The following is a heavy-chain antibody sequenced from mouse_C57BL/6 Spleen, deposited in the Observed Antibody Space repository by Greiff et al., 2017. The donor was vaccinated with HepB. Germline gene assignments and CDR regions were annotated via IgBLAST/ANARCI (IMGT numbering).Heavy chain of an antibody. CDR2: IYYSGTI. V-gene: IGHV3-5*01. CDR1: GISITTGNYR. J-gene: IGHJ1*03. Sequence: EVQLQESGPGLVKPSQTVFLTCTVTGISITTGNYRWSWIRQFPGNKLEWIGYIYYSGTITYNPSLTSRTTITRDTPKNQFFLEMNSLTAEDTATYYCARAYDDGYSSGYFDGWGTGTTVTVSS. CDR3: ARAYDDGYSSGYFDG. D-gene: IGHD2-3*01.